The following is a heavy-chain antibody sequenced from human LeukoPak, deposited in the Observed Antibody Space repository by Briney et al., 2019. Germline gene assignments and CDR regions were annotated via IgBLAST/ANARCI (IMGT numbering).Heavy chain of an antibody. CDR1: GFTFSSYA. CDR3: AKTLSSWYGDDAFDI. V-gene: IGHV3-30-3*02. J-gene: IGHJ3*02. D-gene: IGHD6-13*01. Sequence: GGSLRLSCAASGFTFSSYAMHWVRQAPGKGLEWVAVISYDGSNKYYADSVKGRFTISRDNSKNTLYLQMNSLRAEDTAVYYCAKTLSSWYGDDAFDIWGQGTMVTVSS. CDR2: ISYDGSNK.